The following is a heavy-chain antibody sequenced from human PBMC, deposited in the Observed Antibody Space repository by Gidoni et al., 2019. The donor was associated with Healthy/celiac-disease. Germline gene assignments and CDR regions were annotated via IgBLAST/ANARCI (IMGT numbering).Heavy chain of an antibody. CDR3: ARERYCSSTSCWGWFDP. D-gene: IGHD2-2*01. Sequence: QVQLQESGPGLVKPSATLSLTCTVSAGPISSYYWSWIRQPPGKGLEWIGYIYYSGSTNYNPSLKSRVTISVDTSKNQFSLKLSSVTAADTAVYYCARERYCSSTSCWGWFDPWGQGTLVTVSS. V-gene: IGHV4-59*01. CDR1: AGPISSYY. J-gene: IGHJ5*02. CDR2: IYYSGST.